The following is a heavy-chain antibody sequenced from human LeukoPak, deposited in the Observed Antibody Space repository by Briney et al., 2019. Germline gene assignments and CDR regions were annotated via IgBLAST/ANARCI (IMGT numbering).Heavy chain of an antibody. CDR1: GFTFSGSA. Sequence: GGSLRLSCAASGFTFSGSAMHWVRQASGKGLEWVGRIRSKANSYATAYAASVKGRFTISRDDSKNTAYLQMNSLKTEDTAVYYCARLTYTMLRGVYYFDYWGQGTLVTVSS. CDR3: ARLTYTMLRGVYYFDY. CDR2: IRSKANSYAT. V-gene: IGHV3-73*01. J-gene: IGHJ4*02. D-gene: IGHD3-10*01.